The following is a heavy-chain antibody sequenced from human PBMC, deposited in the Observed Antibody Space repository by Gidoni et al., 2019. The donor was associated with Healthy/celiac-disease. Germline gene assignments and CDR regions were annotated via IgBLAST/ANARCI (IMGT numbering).Heavy chain of an antibody. CDR2: SNHSGST. V-gene: IGHV4-34*01. CDR3: SRGLGRARSYYRGDYYVMDI. J-gene: IGHJ6*02. D-gene: IGHD3-10*01. Sequence: VQLQQWGAGLSKTSETLSLTCAVHGGAFSLYFWSWIRQPPGKGLEWIGESNHSGSTNYNPSLKSRVTISVDTSKNQFFLKLSSVTAADTAVYYCSRGLGRARSYYRGDYYVMDIWGQGTTVTVSS. CDR1: GGAFSLYF.